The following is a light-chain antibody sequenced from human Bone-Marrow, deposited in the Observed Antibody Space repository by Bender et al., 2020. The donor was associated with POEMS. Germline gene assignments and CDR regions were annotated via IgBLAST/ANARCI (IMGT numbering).Light chain of an antibody. CDR3: CSHGVSRNFWV. CDR2: EVT. J-gene: IGLJ3*02. V-gene: IGLV2-23*02. Sequence: QSALTQPASVSGSPGQSITISCTGTSSDVGGYNYVSWFQQHPGKAPKLILYEVTKRPSGVSDRFSGSRSGNTASLTISGPQAEDEAEYYCCSHGVSRNFWVFGGGTKLTVL. CDR1: SSDVGGYNY.